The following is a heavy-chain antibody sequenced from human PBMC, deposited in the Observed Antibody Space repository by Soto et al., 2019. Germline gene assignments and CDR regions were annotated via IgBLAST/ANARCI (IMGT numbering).Heavy chain of an antibody. CDR1: GFTVSNNH. Sequence: VQLVESGGGLIQPGGSLRLSCAASGFTVSNNHMTWVRQAAGKGLELVSFVHGGGSTSYADSVKGRFTISRDNSKNTLYLQIDSLRAEDTSIYYFAGRLTTAASLDYWGRGTLVTVSS. J-gene: IGHJ4*02. CDR2: VHGGGST. V-gene: IGHV3-53*01. D-gene: IGHD3-16*01. CDR3: AGRLTTAASLDY.